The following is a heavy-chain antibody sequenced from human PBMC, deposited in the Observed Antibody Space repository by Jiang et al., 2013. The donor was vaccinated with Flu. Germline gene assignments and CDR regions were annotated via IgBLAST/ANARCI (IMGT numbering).Heavy chain of an antibody. Sequence: KPTQTLTLTCTFSGFSLSTSGVGVGWIRQPPGKALEWLALIYWDDDKRYSPSLKSRLSITKDTSKNQVVLRLTQMDPVDTATYFCARSRDDYGDFDYWGQGTLVT. J-gene: IGHJ4*02. D-gene: IGHD4-17*01. CDR3: ARSRDDYGDFDY. CDR2: IYWDDDK. CDR1: GFSLSTSGVG. V-gene: IGHV2-5*02.